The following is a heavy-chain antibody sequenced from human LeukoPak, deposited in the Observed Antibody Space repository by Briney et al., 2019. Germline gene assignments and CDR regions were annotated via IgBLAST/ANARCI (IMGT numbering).Heavy chain of an antibody. CDR2: IYYNADT. CDR1: GFTVSSNN. V-gene: IGHV3-53*01. D-gene: IGHD3-16*01. CDR3: GTFGGTVAPGF. Sequence: GGSLRLSCAASGFTVSSNNLAWVRQAPGKGLQWVSTIYYNADTKYADSVRGRFTISRDNSKSTLHLQLNGLRAEDTAVYYCGTFGGTVAPGFWGQGTLATVSS. J-gene: IGHJ4*02.